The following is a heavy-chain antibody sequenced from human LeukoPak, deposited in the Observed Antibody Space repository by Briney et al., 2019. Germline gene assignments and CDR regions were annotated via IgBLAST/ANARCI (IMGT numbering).Heavy chain of an antibody. V-gene: IGHV3-23*01. Sequence: GGSLRLSCAASGFTFSSYAMSWVRQAPGKGLEWVSAISGSGDNTFYADSVKGRFTMSRDNSKNMLYLQMNSLRAEDTAVYYCARDLDYGSGSFSNWGQGAIVTVSS. CDR1: GFTFSSYA. J-gene: IGHJ4*02. CDR2: ISGSGDNT. CDR3: ARDLDYGSGSFSN. D-gene: IGHD3-10*01.